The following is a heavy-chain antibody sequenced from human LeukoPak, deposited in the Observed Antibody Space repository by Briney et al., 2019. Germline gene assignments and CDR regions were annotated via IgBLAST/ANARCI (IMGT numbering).Heavy chain of an antibody. V-gene: IGHV1-18*01. CDR3: ARETTFLGYCSSTSCYIDY. Sequence: ASVKVFCKASGYTFTSYGISWVRQAPGQGLEWSGWISAYNGNTNYAQKLQGRVTMTTDTPTSTAYMELRSLRSDDTAVYYCARETTFLGYCSSTSCYIDYWGQGTLVTVSS. CDR1: GYTFTSYG. D-gene: IGHD2-2*02. CDR2: ISAYNGNT. J-gene: IGHJ4*02.